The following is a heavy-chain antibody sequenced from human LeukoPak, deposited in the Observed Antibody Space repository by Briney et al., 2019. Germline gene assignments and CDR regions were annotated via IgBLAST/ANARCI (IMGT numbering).Heavy chain of an antibody. Sequence: LGESLKISCKASGYIFTYHWIGWVRQMPGKGLEWMGVIYPGDSDTRYSPSFQGQVTISADKSISTAYLQWSSLKASDTAMYYCARLYIGSFDDWGQGTLVTVSS. CDR2: IYPGDSDT. CDR3: ARLYIGSFDD. D-gene: IGHD1-26*01. J-gene: IGHJ4*02. CDR1: GYIFTYHW. V-gene: IGHV5-51*01.